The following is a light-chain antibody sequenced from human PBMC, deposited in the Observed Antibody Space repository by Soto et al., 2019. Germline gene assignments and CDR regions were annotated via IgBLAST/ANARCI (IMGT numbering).Light chain of an antibody. CDR3: QQYGSSSPMYT. J-gene: IGKJ2*01. V-gene: IGKV3-20*01. CDR2: DVS. Sequence: EIVLTQSPGTLSLSPGERATLSCRASQTISSTYLAWYQQKPGQAPRLLIHDVSRRATGIPDRFSGSGSGTGFTLTISGLQPEDFAVYYCQQYGSSSPMYTFGQGTKLEIK. CDR1: QTISSTY.